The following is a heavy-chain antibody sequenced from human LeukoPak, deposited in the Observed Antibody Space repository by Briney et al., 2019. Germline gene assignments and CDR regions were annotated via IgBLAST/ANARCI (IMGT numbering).Heavy chain of an antibody. J-gene: IGHJ4*02. CDR2: ISSRGTSI. CDR3: ARAHFYDSSAFDY. CDR1: GFTFSSYE. Sequence: GGSLRLSCAASGFTFSSYEMNWVRQAPGKGLEWVSYISSRGTSIHHADSVKGRFTISRDNAKNSLYPQMNSLRAEDTAVYYCARAHFYDSSAFDYWGRGTLVTVSS. V-gene: IGHV3-48*03. D-gene: IGHD3-22*01.